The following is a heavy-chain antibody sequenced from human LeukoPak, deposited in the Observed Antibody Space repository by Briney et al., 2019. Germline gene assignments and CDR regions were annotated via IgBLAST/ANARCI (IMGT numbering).Heavy chain of an antibody. CDR3: ALGGHSYGLYYGMDV. J-gene: IGHJ6*02. D-gene: IGHD5-18*01. CDR2: IIPIFGTA. Sequence: SVKVSCKASGGTFSSYAISWVRQAPGQGLEWMGGIIPIFGTANYAQKFQGRVTITADESTSTAYMELSSLRSEDTAVYYCALGGHSYGLYYGMDVWGQGTTVTVSS. V-gene: IGHV1-69*01. CDR1: GGTFSSYA.